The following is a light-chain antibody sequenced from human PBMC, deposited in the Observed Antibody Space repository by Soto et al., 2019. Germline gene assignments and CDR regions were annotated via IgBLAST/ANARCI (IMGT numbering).Light chain of an antibody. CDR2: ASS. Sequence: DIQMTQSPSSLSASVGDRVTITCRASQDIGDDLDWFQQKPGKAPNRLIYASSGLQSGAPARFSGSGSGTEFALTISNLYPEDFATYYCLQHNSLPFTFGPGTKVDVK. J-gene: IGKJ3*01. CDR3: LQHNSLPFT. CDR1: QDIGDD. V-gene: IGKV1-17*02.